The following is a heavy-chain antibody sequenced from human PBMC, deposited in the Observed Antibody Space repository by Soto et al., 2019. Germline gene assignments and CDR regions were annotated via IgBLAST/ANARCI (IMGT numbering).Heavy chain of an antibody. D-gene: IGHD4-17*01. CDR3: ARRYGGHFDY. CDR1: GGSISSGGYS. V-gene: IGHV4-30-2*01. J-gene: IGHJ4*02. CDR2: IYHSGST. Sequence: SETLSLTCAVSGGSISSGGYSWSWIRQPPGKGLEWIGYIYHSGSTYYNPSLKSRVTISVDRSKNQFSLKLSSVTAADTAVYYCARRYGGHFDYWGQGTLVTVSS.